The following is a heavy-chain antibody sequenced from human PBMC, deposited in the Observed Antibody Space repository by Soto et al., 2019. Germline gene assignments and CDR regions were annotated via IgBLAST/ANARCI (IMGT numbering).Heavy chain of an antibody. CDR2: ISWNSGSI. J-gene: IGHJ4*02. D-gene: IGHD5-12*01. Sequence: EVQLVESGGGLVQPGRSLRLSCAASGFTFDDYAMHWVRQAPGKGLEWVSGISWNSGSIGYADSVKGRFTISRDNAKNSLYLQMNSLRAEDTALYYCAKDPREMATILRAYYFDYWGQGTLVTVSS. CDR3: AKDPREMATILRAYYFDY. V-gene: IGHV3-9*01. CDR1: GFTFDDYA.